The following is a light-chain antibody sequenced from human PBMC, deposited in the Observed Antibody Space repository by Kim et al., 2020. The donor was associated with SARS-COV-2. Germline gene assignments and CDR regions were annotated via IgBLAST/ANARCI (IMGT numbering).Light chain of an antibody. CDR2: DVS. CDR1: SSDVGAYNY. CDR3: CSYTGSSTV. Sequence: QSALTQPRSVSGSPGQSVTISCTGTSSDVGAYNYVSWYQQHPGKAPKLMIYDVSERPSGVPDRFSGSKSGNTASLTISGLQAEDEADYYCCSYTGSSTVFGGGTQLTVL. J-gene: IGLJ3*02. V-gene: IGLV2-11*01.